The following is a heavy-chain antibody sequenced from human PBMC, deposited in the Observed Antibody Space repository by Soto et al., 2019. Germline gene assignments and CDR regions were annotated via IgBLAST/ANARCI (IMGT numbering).Heavy chain of an antibody. CDR1: GYTFTSYY. CDR3: ARDGTHILEWLLWNRYNWVDP. Sequence: ASVKVSCKASGYTFTSYYMHWVRQAPGQGLEWMGIINPSGGSTSYAQKFQGRVTMTRDTSTSTVYMELSSLRSEDTAVYYCARDGTHILEWLLWNRYNWVDPRGQGTLVT. J-gene: IGHJ5*02. CDR2: INPSGGST. D-gene: IGHD3-3*01. V-gene: IGHV1-46*01.